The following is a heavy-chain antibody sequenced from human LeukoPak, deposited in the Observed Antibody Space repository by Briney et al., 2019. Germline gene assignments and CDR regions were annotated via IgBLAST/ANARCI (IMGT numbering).Heavy chain of an antibody. J-gene: IGHJ4*02. CDR3: ARFSQFSGSPYHDLNY. CDR2: IIPIFGTA. V-gene: IGHV1-69*13. D-gene: IGHD2-15*01. CDR1: GGTFSSYA. Sequence: ASVKVSCKASGGTFSSYAISWVRQAPGQGLEWMGGIIPIFGTANYAQKFRGRVTITADESTSTAYMELSSLRSEDTAVYYCARFSQFSGSPYHDLNYWGQGTLVSVSS.